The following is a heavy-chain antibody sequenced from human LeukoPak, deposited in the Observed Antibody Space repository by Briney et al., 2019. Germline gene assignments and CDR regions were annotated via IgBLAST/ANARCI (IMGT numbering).Heavy chain of an antibody. V-gene: IGHV3-9*01. D-gene: IGHD3-10*01. CDR3: AKDLMRDRWFGES. CDR1: GFTFDDYA. CDR2: ISWNSGSI. Sequence: GGSLRLSCAASGFTFDDYAMHWVRQAPGKGLEWVSGISWNSGSIGYADSVRGRFTISRDNAKNSLYLQMNSLRAEDTALYYCAKDLMRDRWFGESWGQGTLVTVSS. J-gene: IGHJ5*02.